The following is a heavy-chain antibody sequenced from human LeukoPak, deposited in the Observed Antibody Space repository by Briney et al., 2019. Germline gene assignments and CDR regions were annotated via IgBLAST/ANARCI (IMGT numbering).Heavy chain of an antibody. CDR3: ARSRGVPGVDAFDI. Sequence: PSETLSLTCTVSGGSISSSSYFWNWIRQHPGKGLEWIGYIFYNGNTYYNPSLKSRLTISVDTSKNQFSLKLSSVTAADTAVYYCARSRGVPGVDAFDIWGQGTMVTVSS. CDR1: GGSISSSSYF. J-gene: IGHJ3*02. CDR2: IFYNGNT. V-gene: IGHV4-31*03. D-gene: IGHD6-13*01.